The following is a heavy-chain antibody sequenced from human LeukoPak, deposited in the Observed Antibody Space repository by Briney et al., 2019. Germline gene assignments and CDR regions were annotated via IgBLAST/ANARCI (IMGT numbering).Heavy chain of an antibody. Sequence: PGGSLRLSCAASGFTFDEFGMSWVRQVPGKGLEWVSTVNWNGGSTGYADSVKGRFTISRDNAKNSLYLQMSSLRVEDTAFYHCVRGSGFYSYYGLDVWGQGTTVTVSS. J-gene: IGHJ6*02. V-gene: IGHV3-20*01. CDR3: VRGSGFYSYYGLDV. CDR2: VNWNGGST. CDR1: GFTFDEFG.